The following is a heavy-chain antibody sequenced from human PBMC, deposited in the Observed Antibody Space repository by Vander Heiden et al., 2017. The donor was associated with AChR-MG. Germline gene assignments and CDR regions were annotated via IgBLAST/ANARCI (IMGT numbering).Heavy chain of an antibody. CDR2: ISYDGSNK. CDR1: GFTFSSYA. D-gene: IGHD3-10*01. J-gene: IGHJ4*02. Sequence: QVQLVESGGGVVPPGRSLRLPCAASGFTFSSYAMPWGRQAPGKGLEWVAVISYDGSNKYYADSVKGRFTISRDNSKNTLYLQMNSLRAEDTAVYYCARGNFVVQGVSDYWGQGTLVTVSS. V-gene: IGHV3-30-3*01. CDR3: ARGNFVVQGVSDY.